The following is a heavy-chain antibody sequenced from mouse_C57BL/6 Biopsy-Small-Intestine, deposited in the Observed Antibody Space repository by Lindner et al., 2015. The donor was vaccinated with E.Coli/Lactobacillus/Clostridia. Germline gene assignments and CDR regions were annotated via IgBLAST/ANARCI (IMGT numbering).Heavy chain of an antibody. V-gene: IGHV5-17*01. CDR2: ISSGSSTI. CDR3: ARGNDGSFDY. J-gene: IGHJ2*01. D-gene: IGHD2-3*01. CDR1: GFTFSDYG. Sequence: VQLQESGGGSVKPGGSLKLSCAASGFTFSDYGMHWVRQAPEKGLEWVAYISSGSSTIYYADTVKGRFTISRDNAKNTLFLQMTSLRSEDTAMYYCARGNDGSFDYWGQGTTLTVSS.